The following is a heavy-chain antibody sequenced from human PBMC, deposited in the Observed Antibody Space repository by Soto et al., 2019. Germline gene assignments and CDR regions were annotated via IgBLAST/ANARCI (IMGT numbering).Heavy chain of an antibody. CDR1: GFTFSSYG. V-gene: IGHV3-30*18. Sequence: PGGSLRLSCAASGFTFSSYGMHWVRQAPGKGLEWVAFISYDGSSKFYADPMKGRHTISRDNSKNTLYLQMNSLRAEDTAVYYCAKGPAIVLVPAAMNYYYGMDVWGQGTTVTVSS. D-gene: IGHD2-2*01. J-gene: IGHJ6*02. CDR3: AKGPAIVLVPAAMNYYYGMDV. CDR2: ISYDGSSK.